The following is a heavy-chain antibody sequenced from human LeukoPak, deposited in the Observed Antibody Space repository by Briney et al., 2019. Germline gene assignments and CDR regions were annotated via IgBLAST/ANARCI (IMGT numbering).Heavy chain of an antibody. CDR1: GYTFTTYS. D-gene: IGHD3-16*02. V-gene: IGHV1-46*01. J-gene: IGHJ4*02. Sequence: ASLKVSCKASGYTFTTYSMHRARQAPGPGLEWMGIINPSGGITSYAQKLQGRVTMTRDTSTSTVYMELSSLRSEDTAVYYCARDVGHVAGLGELSFEPDYWGQGTLVTVSS. CDR2: INPSGGIT. CDR3: ARDVGHVAGLGELSFEPDY.